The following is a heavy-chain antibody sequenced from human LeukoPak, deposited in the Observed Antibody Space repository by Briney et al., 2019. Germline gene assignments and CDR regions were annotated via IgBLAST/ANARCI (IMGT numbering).Heavy chain of an antibody. V-gene: IGHV3-30-3*01. J-gene: IGHJ4*02. CDR1: GFTFSNYA. CDR3: AKEPGYYFDY. CDR2: ISYDGSNK. Sequence: GGSLRLSCAASGFTFSNYAMHWVRQAPGKGLEWVAVISYDGSNKYYADSVKRRFTISRDNSKNTLYLQLNSLRAEDTAVYYCAKEPGYYFDYWGQGTLVTVSS.